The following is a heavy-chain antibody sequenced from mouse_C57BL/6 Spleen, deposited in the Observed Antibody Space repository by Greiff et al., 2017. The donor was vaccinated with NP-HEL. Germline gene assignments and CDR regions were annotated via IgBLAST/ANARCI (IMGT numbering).Heavy chain of an antibody. CDR3: AREVTTVVATDFDY. V-gene: IGHV1-80*01. CDR2: IYPGDGDT. J-gene: IGHJ2*01. Sequence: VQLQQSGAELVKPGASVKISCKASGYAFSSYWMNWVKQRPGKGLEWIGQIYPGDGDTNYNGKFKGKATLTADKSSSTAYMQLSSLTSEDSAVDFCAREVTTVVATDFDYWGQGTTLTVSS. CDR1: GYAFSSYW. D-gene: IGHD1-1*01.